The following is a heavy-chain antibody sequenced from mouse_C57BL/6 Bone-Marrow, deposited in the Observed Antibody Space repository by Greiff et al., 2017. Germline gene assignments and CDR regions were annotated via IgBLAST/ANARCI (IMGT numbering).Heavy chain of an antibody. V-gene: IGHV1-81*01. CDR1: GYTFTSYG. Sequence: QVQLQQSGAELARPGASVKLSCKASGYTFTSYGISWVKQRTGQGLEWIGEIYPRSGNTYYNEKFKGKATLTADKSSSTAYMELRSLTTEDSAVYFGAICDYDWDYEAMDYWGQGTSVTVSA. D-gene: IGHD2-13*01. J-gene: IGHJ4*01. CDR2: IYPRSGNT. CDR3: AICDYDWDYEAMDY.